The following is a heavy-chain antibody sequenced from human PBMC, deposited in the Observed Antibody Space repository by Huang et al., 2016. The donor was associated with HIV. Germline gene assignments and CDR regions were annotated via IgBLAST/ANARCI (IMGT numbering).Heavy chain of an antibody. V-gene: IGHV1-3*01. CDR2: VKGGNGVT. D-gene: IGHD3-10*01. CDR3: ARGFRSGDYSNYIPPHYFDF. CDR1: GYTFSDHP. Sequence: QVQLVQSGAQMKTPGASVEVSCKTSGYTFSDHPVHWLRQAPGQSLEGLGWVKGGNGVTKYSQRFQGRVTFTRDTSATTAYMDLRSRRSEDTAVYFCARGFRSGDYSNYIPPHYFDFWGQGTLVTVSS. J-gene: IGHJ4*02.